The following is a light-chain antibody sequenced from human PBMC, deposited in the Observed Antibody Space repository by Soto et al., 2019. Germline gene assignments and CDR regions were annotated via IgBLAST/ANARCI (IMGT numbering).Light chain of an antibody. CDR3: SSYTSSGTRV. V-gene: IGLV2-14*01. CDR1: TSDVGGYNF. Sequence: QSALTQPASVSGSPGQSITISCTGTTSDVGGYNFVSWYQLHPGKAPKLMIFEVSNRPSGVSNRVSGSKSGNTASLTISGLQAEDEADYYCSSYTSSGTRVFGTGTKVTVL. J-gene: IGLJ1*01. CDR2: EVS.